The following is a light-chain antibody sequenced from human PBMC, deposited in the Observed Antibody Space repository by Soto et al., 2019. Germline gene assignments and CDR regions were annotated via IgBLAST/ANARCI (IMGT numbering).Light chain of an antibody. CDR1: QSISSW. CDR2: RAC. V-gene: IGKV1-5*03. J-gene: IGKJ1*01. Sequence: DIQMTQSPSTLSASVGDRVTITCRASQSISSWLAWYQQKPGKAPKLLIYRACSLESGVPSRFSGSGSGTEFTLTISSLQPDDFATYYCQQYNSYSSWTFGQGTKVDIK. CDR3: QQYNSYSSWT.